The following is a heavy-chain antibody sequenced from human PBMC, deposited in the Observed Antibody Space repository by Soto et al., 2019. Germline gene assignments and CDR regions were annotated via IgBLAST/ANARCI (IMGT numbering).Heavy chain of an antibody. Sequence: QVQLVESGGGVVQPGRSLRLSCAASGFTFSSYAMHWVRQAPGKGLEWVAVISYDGSNKYYADSVKGRFTISRDNSKNTLYLQMNSLRAEDTAVYYCARDIGAANFDYWGQGTLVTVSS. V-gene: IGHV3-30-3*01. CDR2: ISYDGSNK. J-gene: IGHJ4*02. CDR1: GFTFSSYA. D-gene: IGHD1-26*01. CDR3: ARDIGAANFDY.